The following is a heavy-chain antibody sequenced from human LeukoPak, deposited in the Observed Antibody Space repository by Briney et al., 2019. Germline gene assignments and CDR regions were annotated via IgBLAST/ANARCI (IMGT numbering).Heavy chain of an antibody. V-gene: IGHV4-61*02. J-gene: IGHJ6*03. Sequence: PSETLSLTCTVSGGSISSGNYYWSWIRQPAGKGLDWIGRIYTSGSTNYNPSLKSRVTISVDTSKNQFSLKLSSVTAADTAVYYCAREGATTVTTSYYYYYYMDVWGKGTTVTISS. CDR2: IYTSGST. CDR1: GGSISSGNYY. CDR3: AREGATTVTTSYYYYYYMDV. D-gene: IGHD4-17*01.